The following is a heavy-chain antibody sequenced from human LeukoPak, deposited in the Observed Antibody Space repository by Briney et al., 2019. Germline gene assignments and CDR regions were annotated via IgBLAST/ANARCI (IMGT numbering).Heavy chain of an antibody. J-gene: IGHJ5*02. CDR1: GFTVSSDY. V-gene: IGHV3-53*05. Sequence: GGSLRLSCAASGFTVSSDYMSWVRQAPGKGLEWVSVIYSGGSTYYADSMKSRFTISRDKSKNTVYLQMNSLGFEGTAMYYCARNWFDPWGQGTLVTVSS. CDR2: IYSGGST. CDR3: ARNWFDP.